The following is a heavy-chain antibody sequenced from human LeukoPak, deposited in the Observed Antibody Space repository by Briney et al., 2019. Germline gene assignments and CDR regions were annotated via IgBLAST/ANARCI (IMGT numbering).Heavy chain of an antibody. Sequence: SETLSLTCTVSGGSISSFYWSWIRQPPGKGLEWIGYIYFTGSTNYNPSFKSRVTMSVDTPKNQFSLKVSSVTAADTAVYYCARRCSSDSCAFDFWGQGTLVTVSS. CDR3: ARRCSSDSCAFDF. J-gene: IGHJ4*02. CDR2: IYFTGST. CDR1: GGSISSFY. V-gene: IGHV4-59*08. D-gene: IGHD2-2*01.